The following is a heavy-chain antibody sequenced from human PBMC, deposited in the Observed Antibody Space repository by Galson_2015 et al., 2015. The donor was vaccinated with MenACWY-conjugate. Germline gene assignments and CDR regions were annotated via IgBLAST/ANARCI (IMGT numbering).Heavy chain of an antibody. CDR3: VDSRSSYHPLDY. Sequence: SLRLSCGAAGFTFRSYAMNWVRQAPGKGLEWVALISYDGSNKHYADSVKGRFTISRDNSKNTLDVQMNSLRAEDTAVYYCVDSRSSYHPLDYWGQGTLVTVSS. D-gene: IGHD2-2*01. CDR1: GFTFRSYA. J-gene: IGHJ4*02. CDR2: ISYDGSNK. V-gene: IGHV3-30*04.